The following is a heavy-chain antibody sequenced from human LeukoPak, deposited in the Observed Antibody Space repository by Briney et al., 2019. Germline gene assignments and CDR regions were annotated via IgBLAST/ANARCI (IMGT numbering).Heavy chain of an antibody. CDR1: GYTFTGYY. CDR3: ARDRPWFGAGDYYYGMDV. J-gene: IGHJ6*04. D-gene: IGHD3-10*01. CDR2: INPSGGST. Sequence: ASVKVSCKASGYTFTGYYMHWVRQAPGQGLEWMGIINPSGGSTSYAQKFQGRVTMTRDTSTSTVYMELSSLRSEDTAVYYCARDRPWFGAGDYYYGMDVWGKGTTVTVSS. V-gene: IGHV1-46*01.